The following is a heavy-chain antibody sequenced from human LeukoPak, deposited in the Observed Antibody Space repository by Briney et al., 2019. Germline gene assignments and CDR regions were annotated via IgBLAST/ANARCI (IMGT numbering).Heavy chain of an antibody. D-gene: IGHD2-15*01. CDR3: ARDMGVAATFGFDY. CDR2: ISSSSSYI. CDR1: GFTFSSYS. J-gene: IGHJ4*02. Sequence: GGSLRLSCAASGFTFSSYSMNWVRQAPGKGLEWVSSISSSSSYIYYADSVKGRFTISRDNAKNSLYLQVNSLRAEDTAVYYCARDMGVAATFGFDYWGQGTLVTVSS. V-gene: IGHV3-21*01.